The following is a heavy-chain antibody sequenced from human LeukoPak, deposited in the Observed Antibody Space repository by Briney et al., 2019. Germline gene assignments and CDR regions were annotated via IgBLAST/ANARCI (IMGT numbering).Heavy chain of an antibody. Sequence: PGGSLRLSCAASGFTFSSYDMSWIRQAPGKGLEWVSYISSSGSTIYYADSVKGRFTISRDNAKNSLYLQMNSLRAEDTAVYHCARDRDGYKYSFDFWGQGTLVTVSS. J-gene: IGHJ4*02. V-gene: IGHV3-11*04. CDR1: GFTFSSYD. D-gene: IGHD5-24*01. CDR2: ISSSGSTI. CDR3: ARDRDGYKYSFDF.